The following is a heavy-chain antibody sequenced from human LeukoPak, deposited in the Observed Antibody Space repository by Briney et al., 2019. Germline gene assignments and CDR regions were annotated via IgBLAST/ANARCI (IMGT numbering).Heavy chain of an antibody. Sequence: GRSLRLSCAASGFTFNSYAIHWVRQAPGKGLEWVSAISGSGGSTYYADSVKGRFTISRDNSKNTLYLQMNSLRAEDTAVYYCAKTRDYYGSGSYEYYFDYWGQGTLVTVSS. V-gene: IGHV3-23*01. CDR2: ISGSGGST. CDR3: AKTRDYYGSGSYEYYFDY. J-gene: IGHJ4*02. CDR1: GFTFNSYA. D-gene: IGHD3-10*01.